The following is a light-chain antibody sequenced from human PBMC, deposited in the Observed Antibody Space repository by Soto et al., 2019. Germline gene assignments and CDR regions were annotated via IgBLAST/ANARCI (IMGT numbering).Light chain of an antibody. CDR3: QQYSNWPLT. J-gene: IGKJ5*01. CDR2: GAS. Sequence: EIVMTQSPDTLSVSPGERVTLSCRASQHASQTLAWYQQKPGQAPRLPIYGASTRATGTPARFSGSGSGRQFTLTISSLQSEDSAVYYCQQYSNWPLTFGQGTRLEIK. CDR1: QHASQT. V-gene: IGKV3-15*01.